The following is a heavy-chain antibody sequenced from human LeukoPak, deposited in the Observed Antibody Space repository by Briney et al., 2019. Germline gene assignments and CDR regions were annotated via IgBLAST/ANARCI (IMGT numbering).Heavy chain of an antibody. CDR3: AIRDGPYFGHVDF. D-gene: IGHD5-24*01. CDR1: VGTFSSYA. J-gene: IGHJ4*02. CDR2: IIPIFGTA. V-gene: IGHV1-69*13. Sequence: EASVKVSCKASVGTFSSYAISWVRQAPGQGLEWMGGIIPIFGTANYAQKFQGRVTITADESTSTAYMELSSMRCEDTAVYYCAIRDGPYFGHVDFWGQGTLVTVSS.